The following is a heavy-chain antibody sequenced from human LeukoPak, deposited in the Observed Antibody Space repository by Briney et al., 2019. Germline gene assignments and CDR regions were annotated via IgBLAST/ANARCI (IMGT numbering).Heavy chain of an antibody. V-gene: IGHV3-11*01. CDR2: ISSSGSTI. CDR3: ARLVGDIVVVPAAMLDY. Sequence: AGGSLRLSRAASGFTFSDYYMSWIRQAPGKGLEWVSYISSSGSTIYYADSVKGRFTISRDNAKNSLYLQMNSLRAEDTAVYYCARLVGDIVVVPAAMLDYWGQGTLVTVSS. J-gene: IGHJ4*02. D-gene: IGHD2-2*01. CDR1: GFTFSDYY.